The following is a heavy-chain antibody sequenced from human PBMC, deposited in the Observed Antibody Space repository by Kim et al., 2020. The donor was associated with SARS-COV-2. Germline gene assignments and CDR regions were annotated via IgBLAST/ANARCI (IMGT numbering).Heavy chain of an antibody. CDR1: GYTFTSYY. CDR3: ARGLGYCSSTSCYTYYYYGMDV. V-gene: IGHV1-46*01. D-gene: IGHD2-2*02. J-gene: IGHJ6*02. Sequence: ASVKVSCKASGYTFTSYYMHWVRQAPGQGLEWMGIINPSGGSTSYAQKFQGRVTMTRDTSTSTVYMELSSLRSEDTAVYYCARGLGYCSSTSCYTYYYYGMDVWGQGPTVTVSS. CDR2: INPSGGST.